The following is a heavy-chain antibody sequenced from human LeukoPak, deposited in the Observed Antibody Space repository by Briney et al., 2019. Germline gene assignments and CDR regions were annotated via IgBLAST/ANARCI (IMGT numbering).Heavy chain of an antibody. CDR1: GFTFSSYG. Sequence: GGSLRLSCAASGFTFSSYGMHWVRQAPGKGLEWVSAISGSGGSTYYADSMKGRFTISRDNSKNTLYLQMNSLRAEDTAVYYCAMRNDAFDIWGQGTMVTVSS. J-gene: IGHJ3*02. V-gene: IGHV3-23*01. CDR3: AMRNDAFDI. CDR2: ISGSGGST.